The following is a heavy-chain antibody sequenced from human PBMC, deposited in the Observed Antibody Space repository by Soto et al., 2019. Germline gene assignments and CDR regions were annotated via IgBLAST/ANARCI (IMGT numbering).Heavy chain of an antibody. CDR2: ISSRGVTI. Sequence: GGSLRLSCAASAFTFSTYDFNWVRQAPGRGLEWISYISSRGVTIYYADSVKGRFTISRDNAKNSLYLQMISLRADDTAISFCLRHSSSMIXGPPALPFDSWVPGTXXTVS. D-gene: IGHD3-10*01. CDR3: LRHSSSMIXGPPALPFDS. J-gene: IGHJ4*02. V-gene: IGHV3-48*03. CDR1: AFTFSTYD.